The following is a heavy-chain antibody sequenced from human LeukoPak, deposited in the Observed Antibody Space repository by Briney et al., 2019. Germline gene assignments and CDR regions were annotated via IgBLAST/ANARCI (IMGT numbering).Heavy chain of an antibody. CDR2: IYYSGST. J-gene: IGHJ5*02. D-gene: IGHD2-2*01. CDR3: ARLQYCSGTSCYWFDP. Sequence: SETLSLTCTVSGGSISNGDHYWSWIRQHPGKGLEWIGHIYYSGSTYYNPSLKSRVTISVDTSKNQFSLRLSSVTAADTAVYYCARLQYCSGTSCYWFDPWGQGTLVTAS. V-gene: IGHV4-30-4*08. CDR1: GGSISNGDHY.